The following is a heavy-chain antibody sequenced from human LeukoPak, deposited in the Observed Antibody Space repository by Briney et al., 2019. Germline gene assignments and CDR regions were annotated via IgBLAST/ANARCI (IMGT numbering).Heavy chain of an antibody. D-gene: IGHD6-6*01. J-gene: IGHJ4*02. CDR2: IWSDGSNQ. CDR1: GFTLSTYA. Sequence: PGGSLRLSCAASGFTLSTYAMHWVRQAPGKGLEWVAVIWSDGSNQYYADSVKGRFTISRDNSKNTLYLQMNSLRAEDTAVYYCAKWDSSSSYYFDYWGQGTLVTVSS. CDR3: AKWDSSSSYYFDY. V-gene: IGHV3-30*02.